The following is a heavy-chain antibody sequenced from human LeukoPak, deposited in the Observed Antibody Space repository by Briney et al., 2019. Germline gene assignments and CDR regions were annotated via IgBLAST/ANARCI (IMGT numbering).Heavy chain of an antibody. D-gene: IGHD6-13*01. Sequence: PGGSLRLSCAASGFTFSTYSMNWVRQAPGKGLEWVSYISSSSSIIYYADSVKGRFTISRDNAKNSLYLQMNSLRAEDTAVYYCAREDRIAAATIDYWGQGTLVTVSS. CDR3: AREDRIAAATIDY. CDR1: GFTFSTYS. J-gene: IGHJ4*02. V-gene: IGHV3-48*04. CDR2: ISSSSSII.